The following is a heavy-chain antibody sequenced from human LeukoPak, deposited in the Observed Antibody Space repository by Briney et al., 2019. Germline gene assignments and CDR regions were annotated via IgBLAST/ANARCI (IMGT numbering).Heavy chain of an antibody. Sequence: GGSLRLSCAASVFTFSSYAMSWVRQAPGKGLEWVSGISASGGSTYYADSVRGRFTISRDNSKNTLFLQMNSLRAEDTAVYYCAKEDGSGWIDGSYYFDYWGQGTLVTVSS. D-gene: IGHD6-19*01. CDR1: VFTFSSYA. CDR3: AKEDGSGWIDGSYYFDY. CDR2: ISASGGST. V-gene: IGHV3-23*01. J-gene: IGHJ4*02.